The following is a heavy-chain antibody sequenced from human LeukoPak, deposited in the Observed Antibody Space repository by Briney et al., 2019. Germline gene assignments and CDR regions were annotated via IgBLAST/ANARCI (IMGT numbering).Heavy chain of an antibody. J-gene: IGHJ4*02. CDR2: ISGDGGST. V-gene: IGHV3-43*02. CDR1: GFTFDDYA. D-gene: IGHD1-26*01. Sequence: AGGSLRLSCAASGFTFDDYAMRCVRQAPGKGMEWVSRISGDGGSTYYADSVKGRFTISRDNSKNSLYLQMNSLRTEDTALYYCAKLGSNGNDYWGQGTLVTVSS. CDR3: AKLGSNGNDY.